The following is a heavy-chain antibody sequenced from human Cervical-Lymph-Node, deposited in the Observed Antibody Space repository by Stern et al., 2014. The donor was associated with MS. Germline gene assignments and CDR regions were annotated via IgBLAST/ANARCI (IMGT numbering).Heavy chain of an antibody. J-gene: IGHJ6*02. V-gene: IGHV4-59*01. D-gene: IGHD6-13*01. CDR3: ARAAAAGTSDYYYYGMDV. CDR1: GGSISSYY. Sequence: QVQLQESGPGLVKPSETLSLTCTVSGGSISSYYWSWIRQPPGKGLEWIGDISYSGSTNYHPSLKSRVTISVDTSKNQFSLKLSSVTAADTAVYYCARAAAAGTSDYYYYGMDVWGQGTTVTVSS. CDR2: ISYSGST.